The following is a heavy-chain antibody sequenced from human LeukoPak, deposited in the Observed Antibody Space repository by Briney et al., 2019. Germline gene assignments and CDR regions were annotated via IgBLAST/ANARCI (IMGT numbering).Heavy chain of an antibody. CDR2: VSYDGSNK. D-gene: IGHD5-18*01. CDR3: ARDKIQLWSGDYYYGMDV. Sequence: GGSLGLSCAASGFTFSSSAMHWVRQAPGRGLEWVAIVSYDGSNKYYAESVKGRFTISRDNSKNTLYLQMNSLRVEDAAVYYCARDKIQLWSGDYYYGMDVWGQGTTVTVSS. CDR1: GFTFSSSA. V-gene: IGHV3-30*04. J-gene: IGHJ6*02.